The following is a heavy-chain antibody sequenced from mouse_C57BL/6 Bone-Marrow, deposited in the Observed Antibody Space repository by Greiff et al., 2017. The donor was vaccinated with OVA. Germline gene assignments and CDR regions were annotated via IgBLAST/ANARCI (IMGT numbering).Heavy chain of an antibody. V-gene: IGHV1-55*01. CDR3: ARDTTVVENFDY. CDR1: GYTFTSYW. CDR2: IYPGSGST. Sequence: LQQPGAELVKPGASVKMSCKASGYTFTSYWITWVKQRPGQGLEWIGDIYPGSGSTNYNEKFKSKATLTVDTSSSTAYMQLSSLTSEDSAVYYGARDTTVVENFDYWGQGTTLTVSS. J-gene: IGHJ2*01. D-gene: IGHD1-1*01.